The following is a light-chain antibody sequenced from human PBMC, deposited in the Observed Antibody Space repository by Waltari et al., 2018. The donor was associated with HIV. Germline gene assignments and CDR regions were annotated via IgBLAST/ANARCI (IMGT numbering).Light chain of an antibody. CDR2: DAS. J-gene: IGKJ2*03. Sequence: EIVLTQSPATLSLSPGERATLSCRASQSVGRYLAWYQQKPGQAPRLRIYDASNRATGIPVRFSGSGSGTDFTLTISSLEPEDFALYYCQQRTNWPPYSFGQGTKLEIK. V-gene: IGKV3-11*01. CDR1: QSVGRY. CDR3: QQRTNWPPYS.